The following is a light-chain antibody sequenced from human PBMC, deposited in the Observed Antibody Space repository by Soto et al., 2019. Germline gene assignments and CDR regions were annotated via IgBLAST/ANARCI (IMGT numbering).Light chain of an antibody. CDR2: GAS. Sequence: EIVMTQSPAILYVSPGERATLYCRASESFSSNVAWYQQKPGQAPRLLIYGASTRATTIPGRFSGSGSGTEFTLTISSLQSEDFAVYYCQQYNNWPLTFGGGTKVEIK. CDR3: QQYNNWPLT. J-gene: IGKJ4*01. CDR1: ESFSSN. V-gene: IGKV3-15*01.